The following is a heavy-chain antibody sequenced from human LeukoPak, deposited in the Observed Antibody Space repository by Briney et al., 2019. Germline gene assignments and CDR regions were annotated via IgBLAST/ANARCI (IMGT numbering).Heavy chain of an antibody. CDR3: ARDLDSLRYFDWLGAFFDY. CDR1: GYTFTSYY. V-gene: IGHV1-46*01. Sequence: GASVKVSCKASGYTFTSYYMHWVRQAPGQGLEWMGIINPSGGSTSYAQKFQGRVTMTRDTSISTAYMELSRLRSDDTAVYYCARDLDSLRYFDWLGAFFDYWGQGTLVTVSS. CDR2: INPSGGST. D-gene: IGHD3-9*01. J-gene: IGHJ4*02.